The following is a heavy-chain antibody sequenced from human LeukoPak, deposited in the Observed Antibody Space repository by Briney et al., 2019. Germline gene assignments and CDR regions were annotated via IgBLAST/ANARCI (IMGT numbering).Heavy chain of an antibody. Sequence: GRSLRLSCAASGFTFDDYAMHWVRQAPGKGLEWVSGISWNSGSIVYADSVKGRFTISRDNAKNSLYLQMNSLRAEDTALYYCAKELVPYYYDKSGYSATAFDYWGQGTLVTVSS. CDR1: GFTFDDYA. CDR2: ISWNSGSI. CDR3: AKELVPYYYDKSGYSATAFDY. J-gene: IGHJ4*02. D-gene: IGHD3-22*01. V-gene: IGHV3-9*01.